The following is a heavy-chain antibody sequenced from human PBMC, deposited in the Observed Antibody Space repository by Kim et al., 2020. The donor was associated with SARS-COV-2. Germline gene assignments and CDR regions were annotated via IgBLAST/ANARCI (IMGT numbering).Heavy chain of an antibody. CDR3: ARVGYGSGWYFLDY. D-gene: IGHD6-19*01. J-gene: IGHJ4*02. CDR1: GGSISSYY. V-gene: IGHV4-4*07. CDR2: IYTSGST. Sequence: SETLSLTCTVSGGSISSYYWSWIRQPAGKGLEWIGRIYTSGSTNYNPSLKSRVTMSVDTSKNQFSLKLSSVTAADTAVYYCARVGYGSGWYFLDYWGQGTLVTVSS.